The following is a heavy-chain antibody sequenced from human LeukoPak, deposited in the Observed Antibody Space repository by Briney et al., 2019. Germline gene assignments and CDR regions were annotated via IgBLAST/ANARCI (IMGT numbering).Heavy chain of an antibody. V-gene: IGHV3-23*01. CDR1: GLTFSNYA. Sequence: GGSLRLSCAASGLTFSNYAMMWVRQAPGKGLEWVSAIFASGGDTRYADSVRGRFTISRDNCRNTLFLQMNSLTADDTAVYYCAKDPNGDYVGAFDFWGQGTMVTVSS. CDR3: AKDPNGDYVGAFDF. J-gene: IGHJ3*01. CDR2: IFASGGDT. D-gene: IGHD4-17*01.